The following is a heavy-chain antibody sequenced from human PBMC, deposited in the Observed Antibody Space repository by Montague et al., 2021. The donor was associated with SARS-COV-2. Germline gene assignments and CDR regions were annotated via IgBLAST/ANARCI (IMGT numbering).Heavy chain of an antibody. J-gene: IGHJ4*02. Sequence: SETLSLTCTVSGGSISSSSYYWGWIRQPPGKGLEWIGSIYYSGSTYYNPSLQSRVTISVDTSKNQFSLKLSSVTAADTAVYYCARKASRGITIFGVVTASYDFDYWGQGTLVTVSS. CDR3: ARKASRGITIFGVVTASYDFDY. V-gene: IGHV4-39*01. CDR2: IYYSGST. CDR1: GGSISSSSYY. D-gene: IGHD3-3*01.